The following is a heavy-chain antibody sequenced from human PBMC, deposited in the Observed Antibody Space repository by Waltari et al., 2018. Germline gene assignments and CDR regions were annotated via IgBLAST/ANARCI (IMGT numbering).Heavy chain of an antibody. CDR2: INPNSGGT. D-gene: IGHD2-2*02. J-gene: IGHJ6*02. V-gene: IGHV1-2*02. CDR1: GYTFTGYY. Sequence: QVQLVQSGAEVKKPGASVKVSCKASGYTFTGYYMHWVRQAPGQGLEWMGWINPNSGGTNYAQKFQGRVTMTRDTSISTAYMELSRLRSDDTAVYYCARVSIVVVPAAIPTGYYYGMDVWGQGTTVTVSS. CDR3: ARVSIVVVPAAIPTGYYYGMDV.